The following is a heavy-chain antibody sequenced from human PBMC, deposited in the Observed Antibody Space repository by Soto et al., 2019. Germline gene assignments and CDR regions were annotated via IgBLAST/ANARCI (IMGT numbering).Heavy chain of an antibody. CDR1: GFTLSTYW. D-gene: IGHD6-13*01. CDR2: IKQDGSEK. Sequence: EVQVVESGGGLVQPGGSLRLSCAASGFTLSTYWMTWVRQAPGKGLEWVANIKQDGSEKYYVDSVKGRFTVSRDNAKYSLYLQMNSLRTEDTAVYYCGTEDLGTAAGGTVKWGQGTLVTVSS. CDR3: GTEDLGTAAGGTVK. V-gene: IGHV3-7*01. J-gene: IGHJ4*02.